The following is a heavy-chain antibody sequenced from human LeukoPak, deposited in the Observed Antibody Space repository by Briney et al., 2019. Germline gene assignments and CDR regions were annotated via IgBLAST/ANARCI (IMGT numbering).Heavy chain of an antibody. J-gene: IGHJ3*02. V-gene: IGHV3-9*01. CDR2: ISGNGGSI. Sequence: PGRSLRLSCAASGFTFDDYAMHWVRQAPGKGLEWVSGISGNGGSIGYADSVKGRSTISRDNANNSLYLQMNSLRSEDTALYFCAKGVSGSYLRSWSFDIWGQGTVVTVSS. CDR1: GFTFDDYA. CDR3: AKGVSGSYLRSWSFDI. D-gene: IGHD1-26*01.